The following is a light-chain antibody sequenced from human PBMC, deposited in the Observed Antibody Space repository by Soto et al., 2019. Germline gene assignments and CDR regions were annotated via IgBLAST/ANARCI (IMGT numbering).Light chain of an antibody. Sequence: QSVLTQPPSASGTPGQRVTISCSGSSSNIGSNTVNWYQQLPGTAPKLLIYSNNQRPSGVPDRFSGCKSGTSASLAISGLQSEDEADYYCAAWDDSLTGGVFGGGTKLTVL. V-gene: IGLV1-44*01. CDR2: SNN. J-gene: IGLJ2*01. CDR3: AAWDDSLTGGV. CDR1: SSNIGSNT.